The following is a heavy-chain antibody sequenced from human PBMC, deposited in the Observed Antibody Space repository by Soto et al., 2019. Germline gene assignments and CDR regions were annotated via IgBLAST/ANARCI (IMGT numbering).Heavy chain of an antibody. Sequence: EVQLLESGGGLVQPGGSLGLSCAASGFTFSDYAMSWVRQAPGKGLEWVSAISGSGGTTYYADSVKGRFTISRDNSKNTLYLQMNSLRAEDTAVYSCAKDLDSSSSYPDHWGQGTLVTVSS. J-gene: IGHJ4*02. CDR2: ISGSGGTT. CDR1: GFTFSDYA. V-gene: IGHV3-23*01. CDR3: AKDLDSSSSYPDH. D-gene: IGHD6-6*01.